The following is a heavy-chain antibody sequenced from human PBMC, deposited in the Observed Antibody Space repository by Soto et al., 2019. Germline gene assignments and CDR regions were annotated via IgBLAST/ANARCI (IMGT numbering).Heavy chain of an antibody. J-gene: IGHJ4*02. V-gene: IGHV3-7*01. CDR1: GFSFSTYW. D-gene: IGHD6-13*01. CDR3: ASCGYSSSWYGGASGY. CDR2: IKQDGSEK. Sequence: EVQLVESGGGLVQPGGSLRLSCAASGFSFSTYWMSWVRQAPGKGLEWVANIKQDGSEKNYVDSVKGRFTISRDNAKKSLYLQMDSLRAEDTAVYYCASCGYSSSWYGGASGYWGQGTLVTVSS.